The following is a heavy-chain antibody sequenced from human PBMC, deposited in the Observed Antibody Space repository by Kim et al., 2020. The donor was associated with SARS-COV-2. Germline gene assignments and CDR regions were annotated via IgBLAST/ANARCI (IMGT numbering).Heavy chain of an antibody. Sequence: SVKVSCKASGGTFSSYAISWVRQAPGQGLEWMGRIIPILGIANYAQKFQGRVTITADKSTSTAYMELSSLRSEDTAVYYCAREGGKLGYCSGGSCLLWFDPWGQGTLVTVSS. J-gene: IGHJ5*02. V-gene: IGHV1-69*04. CDR2: IIPILGIA. D-gene: IGHD2-15*01. CDR1: GGTFSSYA. CDR3: AREGGKLGYCSGGSCLLWFDP.